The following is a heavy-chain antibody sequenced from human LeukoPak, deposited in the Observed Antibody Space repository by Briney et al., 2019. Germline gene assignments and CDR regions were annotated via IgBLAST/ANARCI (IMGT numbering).Heavy chain of an antibody. V-gene: IGHV3-20*04. CDR3: ARVGSSTYFYYYMDV. CDR1: GFTFDDYG. Sequence: GGSLRLSCAASGFTFDDYGMSWVRQAPGKGLEWVSGINWNGGSTGYADSVRGRFAISRDNAQNSLYLQVNSLRAEDTAMYFCARVGSSTYFYYYMDVWGKGTTVTVSS. J-gene: IGHJ6*03. CDR2: INWNGGST. D-gene: IGHD6-13*01.